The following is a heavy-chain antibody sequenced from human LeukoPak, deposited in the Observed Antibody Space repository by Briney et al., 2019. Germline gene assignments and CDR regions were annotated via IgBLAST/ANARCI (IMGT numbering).Heavy chain of an antibody. CDR3: ARDRRMEGVHLFDF. Sequence: SETLSLTRSVSGGSITTHYRSWIRQPPGKGLEWIGYVHHTDSPNFNPSLKSRVTISLDTSKNQFSLKLTSVTAADAAVYYCARDRRMEGVHLFDFWGRGTMVTVSS. J-gene: IGHJ3*01. V-gene: IGHV4-59*11. CDR2: VHHTDSP. CDR1: GGSITTHY. D-gene: IGHD1-1*01.